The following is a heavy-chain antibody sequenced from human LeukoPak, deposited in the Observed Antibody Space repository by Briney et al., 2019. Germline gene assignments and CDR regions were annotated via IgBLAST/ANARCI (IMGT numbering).Heavy chain of an antibody. CDR1: GFTFSNYW. CDR3: ARALAVAGIGGFDP. V-gene: IGHV3-74*01. Sequence: GGSLRLSCAASGFTFSNYWMHWVRHASGKGLVWVSRMNSDGSSTSYADSVKGRFTISRDNAKNTLYLQMNSLRAEDTAVYYCARALAVAGIGGFDPWGQGTLVTVSS. D-gene: IGHD6-19*01. J-gene: IGHJ5*02. CDR2: MNSDGSST.